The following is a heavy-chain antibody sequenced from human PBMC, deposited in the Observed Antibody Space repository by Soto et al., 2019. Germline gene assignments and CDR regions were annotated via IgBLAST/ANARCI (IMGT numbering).Heavy chain of an antibody. Sequence: GASVKVSCKASGYSFSNYGINWVRQAPGQGLEWMGWISADNGNTKYAQKVQGRVTVPTDTSTNTAYMELRSLISDDTAVYYCARDGFNIYYYDSSGPRWFDPWGQGTLVTVSS. V-gene: IGHV1-18*04. CDR2: ISADNGNT. CDR3: ARDGFNIYYYDSSGPRWFDP. J-gene: IGHJ5*02. CDR1: GYSFSNYG. D-gene: IGHD3-22*01.